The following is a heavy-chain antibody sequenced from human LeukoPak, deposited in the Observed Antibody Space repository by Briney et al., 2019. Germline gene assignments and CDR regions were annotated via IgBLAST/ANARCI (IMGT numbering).Heavy chain of an antibody. V-gene: IGHV4-39*01. CDR1: GVSISTSAYY. D-gene: IGHD2-21*02. J-gene: IGHJ3*02. Sequence: SETLSLTCIVSGVSISTSAYYWGWIRQPPGEGLQWIGSIYYSGNTYYNSSLKSRVTISVDTSTSQFSLRLSSVTAADTAVYYCARASNVRLMGAFGIWGQGTMVTVSS. CDR2: IYYSGNT. CDR3: ARASNVRLMGAFGI.